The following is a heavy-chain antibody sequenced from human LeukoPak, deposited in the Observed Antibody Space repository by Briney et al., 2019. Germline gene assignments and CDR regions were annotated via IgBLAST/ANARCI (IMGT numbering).Heavy chain of an antibody. CDR2: IIPIFGTA. D-gene: IGHD3-10*01. CDR1: GGTFSSYA. J-gene: IGHJ5*02. CDR3: AREASGSGDFLYNWFDP. V-gene: IGHV1-69*13. Sequence: GASVKVSCKASGGTFSSYAISWVRQAPGQGLEWMGGIIPIFGTANYAQKFQGRVTITADESTSTAYMELSSLRSEDTAVYYCAREASGSGDFLYNWFDPWGQGTLVTVSS.